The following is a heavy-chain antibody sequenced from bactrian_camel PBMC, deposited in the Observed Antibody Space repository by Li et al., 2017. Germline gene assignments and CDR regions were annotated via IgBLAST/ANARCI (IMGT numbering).Heavy chain of an antibody. V-gene: IGHV3S40*01. CDR3: AAYRYYRGGGGFDYKF. CDR2: IYTGAGST. CDR1: GFTFSY. Sequence: DVQLVESGGGLVQPGGSLRLSCAASGFTFSYMSWVRQAPGKGLEWVSGIYTGAGSTYYADSVKGRFTISKDNAKNILYLQMDSLRPEDTAMYYCAAYRYYRGGGGFDYKFWGLGTQVTVS. D-gene: IGHD2*01. J-gene: IGHJ4*01.